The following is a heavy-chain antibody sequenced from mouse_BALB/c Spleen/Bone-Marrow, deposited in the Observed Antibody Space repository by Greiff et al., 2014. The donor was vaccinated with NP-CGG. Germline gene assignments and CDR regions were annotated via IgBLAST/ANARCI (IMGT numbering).Heavy chain of an antibody. CDR1: GFTFSSYG. CDR3: TRQAHEGAWFPY. V-gene: IGHV5-6*01. Sequence: EVQLVESGGDLAKPGGSLKLSCAASGFTFSSYGMSWVRQTPDKRLEWVATIISGGSYTYYPDSVKGRFTISRDDAKNTLYLQMSSLKSEDTAMYYCTRQAHEGAWFPYWGQGTLVTVSA. J-gene: IGHJ3*01. CDR2: IISGGSYT.